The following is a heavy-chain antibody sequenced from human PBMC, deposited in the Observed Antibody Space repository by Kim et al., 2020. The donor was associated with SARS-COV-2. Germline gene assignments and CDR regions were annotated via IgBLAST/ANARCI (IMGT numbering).Heavy chain of an antibody. CDR2: LSGSGGST. J-gene: IGHJ4*02. D-gene: IGHD2-2*01. CDR1: GFTFSSYA. CDR3: AKVVGYCSNNSCHY. V-gene: IGHV3-23*01. Sequence: GGSLRLSCAASGFTFSSYAMSWVRQAPGKGLECVSGLSGSGGSTYYADSVKGRFTISRDNSRNTLYLQMNSLRAEDTAVYYCAKVVGYCSNNSCHYWGQGTLVTVSS.